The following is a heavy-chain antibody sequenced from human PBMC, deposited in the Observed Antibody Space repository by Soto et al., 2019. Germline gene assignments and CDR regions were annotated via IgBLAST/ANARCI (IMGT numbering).Heavy chain of an antibody. CDR2: ITWNSGGR. CDR1: GFTFDAYA. V-gene: IGHV3-9*01. D-gene: IGHD2-15*01. Sequence: EVQLVESGGGLVQPGRSLRLSCAASGFTFDAYAMHWVRRAPGQGLEWVSGITWNSGGRGYADSVRGRFTISRDNAKNSLYLQMSSLRAEDTALYYCAKDVLGCCSGNNCRSKYFDYWGQGTLVTVSS. J-gene: IGHJ4*02. CDR3: AKDVLGCCSGNNCRSKYFDY.